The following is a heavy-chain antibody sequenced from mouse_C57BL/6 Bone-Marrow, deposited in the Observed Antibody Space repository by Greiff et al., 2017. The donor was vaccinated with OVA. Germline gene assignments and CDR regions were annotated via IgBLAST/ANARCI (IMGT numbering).Heavy chain of an antibody. CDR3: ASVYYGSSPYYAMDY. J-gene: IGHJ4*01. CDR1: GFTFSSYG. CDR2: ISSGGSYT. Sequence: EVQGVESGGDLVKPGGSLKLSCAASGFTFSSYGMSWVRQTPDKRLEWVATISSGGSYTYDPDSVKGRFTISRDNAKNTLYLQMSSLKSEDTAMYYCASVYYGSSPYYAMDYWGQGTSVTVSS. D-gene: IGHD1-1*01. V-gene: IGHV5-6*01.